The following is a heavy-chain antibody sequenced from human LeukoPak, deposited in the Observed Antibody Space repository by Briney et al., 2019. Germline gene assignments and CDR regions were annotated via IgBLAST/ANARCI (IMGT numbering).Heavy chain of an antibody. CDR2: ILYDESNT. V-gene: IGHV3-30*04. CDR1: GFTFSNYA. CDR3: ARDDCGGGNCSRYYCYYMDV. Sequence: GGSLRLSCAVSGFTFSNYAMRWVRQAPGKGLEWVAVILYDESNTYYADSVTGRFTISRDKSKHTPYLQMSCRRADDTGMYYCARDDCGGGNCSRYYCYYMDVWGKGTMVTVSS. D-gene: IGHD2-15*01. J-gene: IGHJ6*03.